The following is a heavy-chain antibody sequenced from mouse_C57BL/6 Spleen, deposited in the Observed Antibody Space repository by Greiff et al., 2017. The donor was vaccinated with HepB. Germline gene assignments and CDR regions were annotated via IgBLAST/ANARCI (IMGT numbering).Heavy chain of an antibody. V-gene: IGHV5-16*01. CDR2: INYDGSST. CDR3: AREGWSRKWYFDD. CDR1: GFTFSDYY. D-gene: IGHD1-1*02. J-gene: IGHJ1*03. Sequence: DVQLQESEGGLVQPGSSMKLSCTASGFTFSDYYMAWVRQVPEKGLEWVANINYDGSSTYYLDSLKSRFIISIDKAKNILYLQMSSLKSEDTATYYCAREGWSRKWYFDDWGKGTTVTVSS.